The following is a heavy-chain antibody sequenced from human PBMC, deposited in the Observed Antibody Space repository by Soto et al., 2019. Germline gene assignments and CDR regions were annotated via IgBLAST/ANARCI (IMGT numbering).Heavy chain of an antibody. CDR1: GFTFSADT. CDR2: ISYDGNSE. J-gene: IGHJ3*02. V-gene: IGHV3-30*14. D-gene: IGHD1-26*01. CDR3: ARDGYSGRSDGFDI. Sequence: QMQLVESGGGVVQPGRPLRLSCAASGFTFSADTMHWVRQAQGKGLEWVAVISYDGNSERYTDPVKGRFTVSRDNSKSTLYLQMNSLRPEDTAVYYCARDGYSGRSDGFDIWGQGTMVTVSS.